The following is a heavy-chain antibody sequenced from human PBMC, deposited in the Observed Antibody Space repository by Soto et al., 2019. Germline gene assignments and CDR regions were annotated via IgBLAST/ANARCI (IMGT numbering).Heavy chain of an antibody. J-gene: IGHJ4*02. CDR1: GGSLSPFY. CDR3: ARVGGVAARTFDY. V-gene: IGHV4-59*01. CDR2: LYYSGNT. D-gene: IGHD2-15*01. Sequence: QVQLQESGQGVVKPAETLSLTCTVSGGSLSPFYWSWVRQPPGKGLEWIRYLYYSGNTNYTPSLKSRVTISVDAYKTPASLRLTSVTAADTAVYYCARVGGVAARTFDYWGQGSVGTVSS.